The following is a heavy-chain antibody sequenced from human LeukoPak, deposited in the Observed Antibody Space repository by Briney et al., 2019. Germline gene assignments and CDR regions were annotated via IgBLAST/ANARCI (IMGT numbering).Heavy chain of an antibody. CDR3: AHGGGLQFHA. CDR2: VSGGGGPSIF. CDR1: GFSFSDYA. J-gene: IGHJ5*02. D-gene: IGHD5-24*01. Sequence: GGSLRLSCAASGFSFSDYAMSWVRQAPGKGLEWVSTVSGGGGPSIFYYVDSVKGRFTISRDNSKNTIYLQMNSLRADDTAIYHCAHGGGLQFHAWGQGTLVVVSS. V-gene: IGHV3-23*01.